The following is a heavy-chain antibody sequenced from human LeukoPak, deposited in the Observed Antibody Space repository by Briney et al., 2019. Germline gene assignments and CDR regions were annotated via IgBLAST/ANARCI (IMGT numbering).Heavy chain of an antibody. CDR3: ARDAHFGVVTNYYYGMDV. CDR1: GGSISSYY. V-gene: IGHV4-4*07. D-gene: IGHD3-3*01. J-gene: IGHJ6*02. Sequence: SETLSLTCTVSGGSISSYYWSWIRQPAGKGLEWIGRIYTSGSTNNNPSLKSRVTMSVDTSKNQFSLKLSSVTAADTAVYYCARDAHFGVVTNYYYGMDVWGQGTTVTVSS. CDR2: IYTSGST.